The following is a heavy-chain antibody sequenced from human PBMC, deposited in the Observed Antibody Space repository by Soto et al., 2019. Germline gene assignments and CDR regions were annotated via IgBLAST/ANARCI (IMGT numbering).Heavy chain of an antibody. Sequence: SETLSLTCSVSGGSISTVGHDWTWIRQPPGKGLEWIGSIYHTGSTYYSKSLRSRLTMSVDTSKSQFSLRLSSVTAADTAVYYCARATGTLRSRNCDYWGQGSLVTVSS. CDR1: GGSISTVGHD. J-gene: IGHJ4*02. V-gene: IGHV4-31*03. CDR3: ARATGTLRSRNCDY. CDR2: IYHTGST. D-gene: IGHD1-1*01.